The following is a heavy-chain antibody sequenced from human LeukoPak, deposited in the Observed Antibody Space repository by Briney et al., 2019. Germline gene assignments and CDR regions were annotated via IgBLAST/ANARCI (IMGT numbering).Heavy chain of an antibody. CDR3: ARAYWDYDFWSGYSNDAFDI. CDR1: GYTFTGYY. CDR2: INPNSGGT. Sequence: ASVEVSRKASGYTFTGYYMHWVRQAPGQGLEWMGRINPNSGGTNYAQKFQGRVTMTRDTSISTAYMELSMLRSDDTAVYYCARAYWDYDFWSGYSNDAFDIWGQGTMVTVSS. V-gene: IGHV1-2*06. J-gene: IGHJ3*02. D-gene: IGHD3-3*01.